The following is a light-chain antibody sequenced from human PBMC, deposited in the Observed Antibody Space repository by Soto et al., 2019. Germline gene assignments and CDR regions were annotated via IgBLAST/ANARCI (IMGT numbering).Light chain of an antibody. J-gene: IGLJ1*01. V-gene: IGLV2-11*01. CDR2: DVT. CDR3: CSYADTYV. Sequence: QSVLTQPRSVSGSPGQSVTISCTGTKSDVGGYNYVSWYQHHPGKAPKLVISDVTERPSGVPDRFSGSKSGNTASLTISGLQADDEADYFCCSYADTYVFGTATKVTVL. CDR1: KSDVGGYNY.